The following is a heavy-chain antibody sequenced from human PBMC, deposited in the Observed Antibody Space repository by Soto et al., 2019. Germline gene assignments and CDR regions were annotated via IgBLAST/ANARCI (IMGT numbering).Heavy chain of an antibody. D-gene: IGHD6-13*01. Sequence: GESLXISCEGSGYSFTSYCIGCVRQMPGKGLEWMGIIYPGDSDTRYSPSFQGQVTISADKSVSTAYLQWSSLKASDTAMYYCARPTRSWNHHSFDIWGQGTTVTVSS. CDR3: ARPTRSWNHHSFDI. V-gene: IGHV5-51*01. CDR2: IYPGDSDT. CDR1: GYSFTSYC. J-gene: IGHJ3*02.